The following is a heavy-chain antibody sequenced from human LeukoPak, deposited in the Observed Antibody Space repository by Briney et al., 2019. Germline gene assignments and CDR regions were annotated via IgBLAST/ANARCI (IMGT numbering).Heavy chain of an antibody. D-gene: IGHD3-22*01. J-gene: IGHJ4*02. V-gene: IGHV5-51*01. Sequence: GEAPRISCKGSGYSFTSYWNGWGRQMPGKGLGWRGIIFTGDSDNRDSPSFHGQVNISADKSISNAYLQWSSLKASDSAMYCCAGISRGYYFDYWGQGTLVTVSS. CDR1: GYSFTSYW. CDR2: IFTGDSDN. CDR3: AGISRGYYFDY.